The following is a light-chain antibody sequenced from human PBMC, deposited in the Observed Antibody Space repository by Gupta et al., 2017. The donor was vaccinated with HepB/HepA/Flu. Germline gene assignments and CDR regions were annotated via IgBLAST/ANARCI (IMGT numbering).Light chain of an antibody. V-gene: IGKV1-5*03. J-gene: IGKJ4*01. Sequence: DVQMSQSPSPLSPSVGDRVTISCRASQSISTLLAWYQQKPGKAPRLLIYTASTLKSGVPSRFSGSRSGTEFTLTISSLQADDFATYYCQQYKTYPLTFGGGTMVEIK. CDR1: QSISTL. CDR2: TAS. CDR3: QQYKTYPLT.